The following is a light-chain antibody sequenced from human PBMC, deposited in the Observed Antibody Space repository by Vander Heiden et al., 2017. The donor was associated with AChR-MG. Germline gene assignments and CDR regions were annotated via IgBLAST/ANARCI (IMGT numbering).Light chain of an antibody. V-gene: IGKV3-15*01. CDR1: QSVSSN. CDR3: QQYNNWPFT. J-gene: IGKJ3*01. Sequence: EIVMTQSPATLSVSPGERATLSCRASQSVSSNLAWYQQKPGQAPRLLIYGASIRATGIPARFSGSGSGTEFTLTISSLQSEDFAVYYCQQYNNWPFTFGPGTNVDI. CDR2: GAS.